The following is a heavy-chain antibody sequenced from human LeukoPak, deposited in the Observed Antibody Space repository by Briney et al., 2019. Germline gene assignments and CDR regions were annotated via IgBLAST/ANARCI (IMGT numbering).Heavy chain of an antibody. CDR2: INSDGSST. Sequence: GGSLRLSCAASGFTFSSYGMSWVRQAPGKGLVWVSRINSDGSSTGYADSVKGRFTISRDNAKNTLYLQMNSLRAEDTAVYYCARESCSGGSCYPDPWGQGTLVTVSS. CDR3: ARESCSGGSCYPDP. J-gene: IGHJ5*02. CDR1: GFTFSSYG. D-gene: IGHD2-15*01. V-gene: IGHV3-74*01.